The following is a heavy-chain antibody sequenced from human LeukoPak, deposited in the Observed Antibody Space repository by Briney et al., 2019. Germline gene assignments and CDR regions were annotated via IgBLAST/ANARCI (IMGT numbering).Heavy chain of an antibody. Sequence: SETLSLTCTVSGGSISSYHWNWIRQPPGKGLEWIGYIYYSGSTNYNPSLKSRVTISLDTSKNQFSLKLTSVTAADTAVYYCTRGKPETLFDSWGRGTLVTVSS. V-gene: IGHV4-59*12. J-gene: IGHJ4*02. CDR1: GGSISSYH. CDR2: IYYSGST. CDR3: TRGKPETLFDS.